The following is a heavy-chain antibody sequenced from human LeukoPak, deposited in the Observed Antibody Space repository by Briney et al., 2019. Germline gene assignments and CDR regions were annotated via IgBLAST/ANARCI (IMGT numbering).Heavy chain of an antibody. Sequence: GASVKVSCKASGGTFSSYTISWVRQAPGQGLEWMGGIIPIFGTANYAQKFQGRVTITADESTSTAYMELRSLRSDDTAVYYCARWQDLWFGEFTSDCWGQGTLVTVSS. J-gene: IGHJ4*02. CDR3: ARWQDLWFGEFTSDC. D-gene: IGHD3-10*01. V-gene: IGHV1-69*01. CDR2: IIPIFGTA. CDR1: GGTFSSYT.